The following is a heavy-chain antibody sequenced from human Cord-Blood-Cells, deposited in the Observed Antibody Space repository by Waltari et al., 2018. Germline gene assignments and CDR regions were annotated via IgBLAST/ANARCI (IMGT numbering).Heavy chain of an antibody. D-gene: IGHD3-3*01. V-gene: IGHV4-30-2*01. CDR2: IYHSGGN. CDR1: GGSISSGGYS. CDR3: ARGGSGYYDFWSGYGPLFDY. J-gene: IGHJ4*02. Sequence: QLQLQESGSGLVKPSQTLSLTCAVSGGSISSGGYSWSWIRQPPGKGLEWIGYIYHSGGNYYNPSRKSRVTISVDRAKNQFSLKLSSVTAADTAVYYCARGGSGYYDFWSGYGPLFDYWGQGTLVTVSS.